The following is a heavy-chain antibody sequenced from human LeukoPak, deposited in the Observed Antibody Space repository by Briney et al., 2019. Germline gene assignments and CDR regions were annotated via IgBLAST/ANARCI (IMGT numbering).Heavy chain of an antibody. Sequence: ASVKVSCKASGYTFTSDGISWVRQAPGQGLEWMGWISAYNGNRNYAQKVQGRVTITRDTSASTAYMELSSLRSEDTAVYYCARSGYCSSTSCSNYYYYGMDVWGQGTTVTVSS. D-gene: IGHD2-2*03. CDR3: ARSGYCSSTSCSNYYYYGMDV. V-gene: IGHV1-18*01. CDR1: GYTFTSDG. J-gene: IGHJ6*02. CDR2: ISAYNGNR.